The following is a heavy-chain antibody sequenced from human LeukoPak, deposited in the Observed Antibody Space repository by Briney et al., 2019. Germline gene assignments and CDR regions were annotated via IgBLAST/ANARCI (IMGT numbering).Heavy chain of an antibody. Sequence: GESLKISCKGSGYIFTNYWIGWVRQMPGKGLEWMGIIYPGDSDTRYSPSFQGQVTISADKSISTAYLQWSSLKASDTAMYYCARHGGVDTAMVPYYYYYMDVWGKGTTVTVSS. D-gene: IGHD5-18*01. CDR1: GYIFTNYW. V-gene: IGHV5-51*01. CDR2: IYPGDSDT. CDR3: ARHGGVDTAMVPYYYYYMDV. J-gene: IGHJ6*03.